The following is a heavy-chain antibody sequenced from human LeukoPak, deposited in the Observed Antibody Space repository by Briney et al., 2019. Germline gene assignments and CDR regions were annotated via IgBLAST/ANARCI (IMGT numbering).Heavy chain of an antibody. D-gene: IGHD2-2*01. Sequence: SETLSLTCTVSGGSISSSSYYWGWIRQPPGKGLEWIGSMYYSGSTYYKPSLQSRVTISVDTSKNQFSLKMSSVIAEDTAVYYCVGGTSWHNFDSWGQGTLVTVSS. CDR1: GGSISSSSYY. CDR3: VGGTSWHNFDS. CDR2: MYYSGST. J-gene: IGHJ4*02. V-gene: IGHV4-39*01.